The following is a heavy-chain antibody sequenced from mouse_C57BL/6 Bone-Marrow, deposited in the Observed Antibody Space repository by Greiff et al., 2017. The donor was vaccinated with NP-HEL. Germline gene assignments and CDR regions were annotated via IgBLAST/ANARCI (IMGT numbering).Heavy chain of an antibody. CDR3: ARDEGRRFAY. V-gene: IGHV5-16*01. J-gene: IGHJ3*01. CDR2: INYDGSST. Sequence: EVMLVESEGGLVQPGSSMKLSCTASGFTFSDYYMAWVRQVPEKGLEWVANINYDGSSTYYLDSLKSRFIISRDNAKNILYLQMSSLKSEDTATYYCARDEGRRFAYWGQGTLVTVSA. CDR1: GFTFSDYY.